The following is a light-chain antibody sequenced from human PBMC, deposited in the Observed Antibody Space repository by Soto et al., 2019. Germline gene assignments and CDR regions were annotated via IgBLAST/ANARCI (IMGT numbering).Light chain of an antibody. CDR3: AAWDDSLSGRV. V-gene: IGLV1-47*02. J-gene: IGLJ1*01. CDR2: SNN. CDR1: SSNIGSNY. Sequence: QSVLTQPPSASGTPGQRVTISCSGSSSNIGSNYVYWYQQLPGTAPKLLIYSNNQRPSGVPDRFSGSKSGTSASLAISGLRSEHEADYYCAAWDDSLSGRVFGTGTKLTVL.